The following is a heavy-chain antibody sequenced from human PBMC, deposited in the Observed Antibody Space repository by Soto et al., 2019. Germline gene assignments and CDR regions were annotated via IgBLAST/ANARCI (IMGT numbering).Heavy chain of an antibody. D-gene: IGHD6-19*01. CDR3: AKVRDEGGGWYIDLGTFKY. V-gene: IGHV3-23*01. Sequence: EVQLLESGGGLVQPGEALRLSCATAGFTFSSSAMTWVRQAPGKGLEWVAAMSRTGGSSYYGDSVEGRFIISRDISENTVYLQMNSLRGDDTAMYYCAKVRDEGGGWYIDLGTFKYWGQGTQVTVSS. CDR1: GFTFSSSA. CDR2: MSRTGGSS. J-gene: IGHJ4*02.